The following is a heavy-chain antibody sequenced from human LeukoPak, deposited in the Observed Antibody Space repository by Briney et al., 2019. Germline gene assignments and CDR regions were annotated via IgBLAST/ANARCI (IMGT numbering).Heavy chain of an antibody. CDR3: ASEQLRTDYYYDSSGFCY. Sequence: GGSLRLSCAASGFTFSSYEMNWARQARGRGLEWVSYISSSGSTIYYADSVKGRFTISRDNAKNSLYLQMNSLRAEDTAVYYCASEQLRTDYYYDSSGFCYWGQGTLVTVSS. CDR1: GFTFSSYE. D-gene: IGHD3-22*01. CDR2: ISSSGSTI. J-gene: IGHJ4*02. V-gene: IGHV3-48*03.